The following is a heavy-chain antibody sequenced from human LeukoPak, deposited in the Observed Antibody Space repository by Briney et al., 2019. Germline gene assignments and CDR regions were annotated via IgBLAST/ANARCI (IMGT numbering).Heavy chain of an antibody. J-gene: IGHJ5*02. CDR1: GYTFTGYY. V-gene: IGHV1-2*02. Sequence: ASVKVSCKASGYTFTGYYMHWVRQAPGQGLEWMGWINPNSGGTNYAQKFQGRVTMTTDTSTSTAYMELRSLRSDDTAVYYCARAYDYGVEWFDPWGQGTLVTVSS. D-gene: IGHD4-17*01. CDR3: ARAYDYGVEWFDP. CDR2: INPNSGGT.